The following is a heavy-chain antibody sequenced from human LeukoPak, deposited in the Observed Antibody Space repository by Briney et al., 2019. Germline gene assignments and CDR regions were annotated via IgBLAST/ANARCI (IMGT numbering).Heavy chain of an antibody. CDR2: IIPILGIA. V-gene: IGHV1-69*04. J-gene: IGHJ4*02. D-gene: IGHD3-3*01. CDR3: ARARTIFGVVTHFDY. CDR1: GGTFSSYA. Sequence: VASVKVSCKASGGTFSSYAIRWVRQAPGQGLEWMGRIIPILGIANYAQKFQGRVTITADKSTSTAYMELSSLRSEDTAVYYCARARTIFGVVTHFDYWGQGTLVTVSS.